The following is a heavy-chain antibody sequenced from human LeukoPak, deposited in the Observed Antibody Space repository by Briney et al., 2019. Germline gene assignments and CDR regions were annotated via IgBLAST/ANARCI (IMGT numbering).Heavy chain of an antibody. CDR1: GGSFSGYY. CDR2: INHSGST. Sequence: SETLSLTCAVYGGSFSGYYWSWIRQPPGKGLEWIGEINHSGSTNYNPSLKSRVTISVDTSKNQFSLKLSSVTAADTAVYYCARAGGDSSGYTDYWGQGTLVTVSS. V-gene: IGHV4-34*01. J-gene: IGHJ4*02. CDR3: ARAGGDSSGYTDY. D-gene: IGHD3-22*01.